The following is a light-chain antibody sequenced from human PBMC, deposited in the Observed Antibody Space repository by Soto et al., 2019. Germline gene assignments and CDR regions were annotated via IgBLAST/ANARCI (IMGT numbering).Light chain of an antibody. CDR1: QSVSSN. CDR2: GAS. CDR3: QQYNNWPPT. V-gene: IGKV3-15*01. J-gene: IGKJ5*01. Sequence: EVVMTQSPATLSVSPGERATLSCRASQSVSSNLAWYQQKPGQAPRLLIYGASTRATGIPARFSGSGSGTEFTLTISSLQSEDFAVYYCQQYNNWPPTFGQGTLPEV.